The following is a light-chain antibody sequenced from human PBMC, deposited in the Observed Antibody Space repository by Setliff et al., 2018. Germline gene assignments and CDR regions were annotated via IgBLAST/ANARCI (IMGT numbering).Light chain of an antibody. CDR1: NSDVGGYSY. Sequence: QSALAQPPSASGSPGQSVTISCTGTNSDVGGYSYVSWYQHHPGKAPKLMIYEVTKRPSGVPDRFSGSKSGNTASLTVSGLQAEDESDYYCSSYAGSDNGVFGGGTKVTVL. V-gene: IGLV2-8*01. CDR2: EVT. CDR3: SSYAGSDNGV. J-gene: IGLJ3*02.